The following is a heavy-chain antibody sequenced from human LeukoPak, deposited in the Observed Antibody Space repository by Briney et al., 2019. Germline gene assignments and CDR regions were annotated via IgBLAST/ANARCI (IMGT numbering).Heavy chain of an antibody. CDR2: ISGSGSTI. V-gene: IGHV3-11*01. J-gene: IGHJ3*02. Sequence: GLXLFSYISGSGSTIYYADSVKGRFTISRQNAKNSLYLEMNSLRAEDTAVYYCARGSGAFDIWGQGTMVTVSS. D-gene: IGHD3-10*01. CDR3: ARGSGAFDI.